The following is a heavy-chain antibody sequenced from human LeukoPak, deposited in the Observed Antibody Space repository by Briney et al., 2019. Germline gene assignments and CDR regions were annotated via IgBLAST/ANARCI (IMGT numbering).Heavy chain of an antibody. J-gene: IGHJ4*02. D-gene: IGHD2-21*02. V-gene: IGHV4-39*01. CDR1: GGSISSSSYY. CDR2: IYYSGST. Sequence: SETLSLTCTVSGGSISSSSYYWGWIRQPPGKGLEWIGSIYYSGSTYYNPSLKSRVTISVDTSKNQFSLKLSSVTAADTAVYYCARHSGLAYCGGDCYKSRLRPFDYWGQGTLVTVSS. CDR3: ARHSGLAYCGGDCYKSRLRPFDY.